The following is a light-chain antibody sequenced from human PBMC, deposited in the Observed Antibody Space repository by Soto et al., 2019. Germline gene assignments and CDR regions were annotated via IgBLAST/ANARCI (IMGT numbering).Light chain of an antibody. J-gene: IGKJ1*01. CDR2: KAS. CDR1: QSISSR. V-gene: IGKV1-5*03. CDR3: QQDNSYSWT. Sequence: DIQMTQSPSTLSASVGDRVTITCRASQSISSRLAWYQQKPGKAPKLLIYKASSLESGVPSRFSGSGSGTEFTLTISSLQPDDFATYDCQQDNSYSWTFGQGTKVEIK.